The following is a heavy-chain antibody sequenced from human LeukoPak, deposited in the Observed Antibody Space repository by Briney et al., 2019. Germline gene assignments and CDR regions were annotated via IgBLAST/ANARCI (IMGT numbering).Heavy chain of an antibody. V-gene: IGHV4-59*01. Sequence: SSETLSLTCTVSGGSISSYYWSWIRQPPGKGLEWIGYIYYSGSTNYNPSLKSRVTISVDTSKNQFSLKLSSVTAADTAVYYCARDQEGIYLMVYAGGPGFDPWGQGTLVTVSS. CDR3: ARDQEGIYLMVYAGGPGFDP. CDR2: IYYSGST. CDR1: GGSISSYY. J-gene: IGHJ5*02. D-gene: IGHD2-8*01.